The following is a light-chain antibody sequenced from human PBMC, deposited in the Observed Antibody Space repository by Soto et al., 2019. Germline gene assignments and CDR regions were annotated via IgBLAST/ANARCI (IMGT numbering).Light chain of an antibody. CDR3: KQYGSSPT. CDR1: QSVSSSD. V-gene: IGKV3-20*01. Sequence: EIVLTQSPGTRSLSPGERATLSWRASQSVSSSDLAWYQQKPGQAPRLLIYGASSRAPGIPDRFSGSGSGTDFTLTISRLEPEDFAVYYCKQYGSSPTFGQGTRLEIK. CDR2: GAS. J-gene: IGKJ5*01.